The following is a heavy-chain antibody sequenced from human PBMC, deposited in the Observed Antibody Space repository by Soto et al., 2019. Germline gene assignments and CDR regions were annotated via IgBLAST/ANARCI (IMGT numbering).Heavy chain of an antibody. J-gene: IGHJ5*02. Sequence: QITLKESGPTLVKPTQTLTLTCTFSGFSLSTSGVGVGWIRQPPGKALEWLALIYWDDDKRYSPSLKSRLTITKDTAKNRVVLTMTNMDPVDTATYYCAHRQIRGGFGELLRHNGFDPWGQGTLVTVSS. D-gene: IGHD3-10*01. V-gene: IGHV2-5*02. CDR2: IYWDDDK. CDR3: AHRQIRGGFGELLRHNGFDP. CDR1: GFSLSTSGVG.